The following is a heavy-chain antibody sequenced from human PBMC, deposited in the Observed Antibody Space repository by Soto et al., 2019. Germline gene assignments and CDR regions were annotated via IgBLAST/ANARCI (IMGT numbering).Heavy chain of an antibody. CDR2: FYHGGST. J-gene: IGHJ4*02. V-gene: IGHV4-59*01. CDR1: GGSLGSYF. CDR3: ARGSYGNYL. Sequence: SETLSLTCTVSGGSLGSYFCSWSRQPPGQGLEWLGLFYHGGSTDYNPSLKSRVTISGDKSNNQVSLNLRSVTAADTAVYYCARGSYGNYLWGRGTLVTVSS. D-gene: IGHD1-7*01.